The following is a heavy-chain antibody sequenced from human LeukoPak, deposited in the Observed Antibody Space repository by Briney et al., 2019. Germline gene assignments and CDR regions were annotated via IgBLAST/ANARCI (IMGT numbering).Heavy chain of an antibody. J-gene: IGHJ4*02. CDR3: TTDLGTYYHGSQRLVPIDY. Sequence: GSLRLSCADSGFTFTNAWMSWVRQAPGKGLEWTGRIKSKTDGETTNYAEPVRGRFTISRDDSKSAVYLQMNSLKIEDTAVYYCTTDLGTYYHGSQRLVPIDYWGQGTLVTVSS. CDR2: IKSKTDGETT. V-gene: IGHV3-15*01. D-gene: IGHD3-10*01. CDR1: GFTFTNAW.